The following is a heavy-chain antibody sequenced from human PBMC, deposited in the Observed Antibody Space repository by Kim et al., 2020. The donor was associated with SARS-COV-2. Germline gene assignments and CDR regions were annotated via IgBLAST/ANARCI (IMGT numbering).Heavy chain of an antibody. CDR3: AREGVTMIVHAFDI. J-gene: IGHJ3*02. Sequence: NPSLKSRVTISVDTAKNQFSLKLSSVTAADTAVYYCAREGVTMIVHAFDIWGQGTMVTVSS. D-gene: IGHD3-22*01. V-gene: IGHV4-59*01.